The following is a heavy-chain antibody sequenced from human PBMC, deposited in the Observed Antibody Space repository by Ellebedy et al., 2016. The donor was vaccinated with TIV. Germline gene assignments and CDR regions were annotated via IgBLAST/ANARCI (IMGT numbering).Heavy chain of an antibody. CDR1: GFRFNTYW. J-gene: IGHJ4*02. Sequence: GESLKISCAASGFRFNTYWMSWVRQAPGKGLEWVSSISSNGRHIYYADSVRARFAISRDNAGGSLWLQMTSLRAEDTALYYCAREFDIGQPSAFDYWGQGILVTVSS. CDR2: ISSNGRHI. V-gene: IGHV3-21*01. D-gene: IGHD2-15*01. CDR3: AREFDIGQPSAFDY.